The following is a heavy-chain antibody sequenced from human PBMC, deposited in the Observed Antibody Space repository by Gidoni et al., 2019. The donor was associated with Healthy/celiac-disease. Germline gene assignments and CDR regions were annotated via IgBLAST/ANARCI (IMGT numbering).Heavy chain of an antibody. CDR3: AKTIAAGVYAFDY. D-gene: IGHD2-8*01. V-gene: IGHV3-23*01. CDR2: ISGSGGST. J-gene: IGHJ4*02. Sequence: EVQLLESGGGLVQPGGSLRLSCAASGFPFSSYARSWVRQAPGKGLEWVSAISGSGGSTYYADSVKGRFTISRDNSKNTLYLQMNSLRAEDTAVYYCAKTIAAGVYAFDYWGQGTLVTVSS. CDR1: GFPFSSYA.